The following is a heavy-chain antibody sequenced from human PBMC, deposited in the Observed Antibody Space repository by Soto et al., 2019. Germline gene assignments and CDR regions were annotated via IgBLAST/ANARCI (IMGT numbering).Heavy chain of an antibody. CDR2: SRNKANSYTT. Sequence: EVQLVESGGGLVQPGGSLRLSCAASGFTFSDHQMDWVRQAPGKGLEWVGRSRNKANSYTTVYAASVKGRFTISRDDSKNSLYLQMNSLKIEDTAVYYCARVVGAPNWFDPWGQGTLVTVSS. CDR3: ARVVGAPNWFDP. CDR1: GFTFSDHQ. J-gene: IGHJ5*02. V-gene: IGHV3-72*01. D-gene: IGHD1-26*01.